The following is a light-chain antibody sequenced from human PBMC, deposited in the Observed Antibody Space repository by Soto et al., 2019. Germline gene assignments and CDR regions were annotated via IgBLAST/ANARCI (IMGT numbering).Light chain of an antibody. CDR3: CSYAGSSTPWV. V-gene: IGLV2-23*02. CDR2: EVN. J-gene: IGLJ3*02. Sequence: QSVLTQPASVSGSPGQSLTISCTGTSSDLGSYNLVSWYQQHPGKAPKLMIYEVNKRPSGVSNRFSASKSGNTASLTISGLQAEDEADYYCCSYAGSSTPWVFGGGTKLTVL. CDR1: SSDLGSYNL.